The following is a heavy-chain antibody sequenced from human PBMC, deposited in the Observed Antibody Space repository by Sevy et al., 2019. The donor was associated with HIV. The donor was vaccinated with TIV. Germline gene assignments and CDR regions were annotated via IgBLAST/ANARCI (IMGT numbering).Heavy chain of an antibody. CDR2: ISGSGGST. J-gene: IGHJ3*02. V-gene: IGHV3-23*01. Sequence: GSLRLSCAASGFTFSSYAMSWVRQAPGKGLEWVSAISGSGGSTYYADSVKGRFTISRDNSKNTLYLQMNSLRAEDTAVYYCAKDRVAVAGTGSAFDIWGQGTMVTVSS. CDR3: AKDRVAVAGTGSAFDI. CDR1: GFTFSSYA. D-gene: IGHD6-19*01.